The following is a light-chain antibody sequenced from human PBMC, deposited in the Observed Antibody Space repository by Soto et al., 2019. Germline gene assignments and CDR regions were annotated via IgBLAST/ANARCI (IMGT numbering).Light chain of an antibody. J-gene: IGKJ4*01. CDR3: QQYYSTPLT. CDR2: WAS. CDR1: QSVLYSSNNKNY. V-gene: IGKV4-1*01. Sequence: DIVMTQSPDSLAVSLGERATINCKSSQSVLYSSNNKNYLSWYQQKPGQPPKLLIYWASTRESGVPDRFSGSGSGTDITITCSSLQAEDVAVYYCQQYYSTPLTFGGGTKVEIK.